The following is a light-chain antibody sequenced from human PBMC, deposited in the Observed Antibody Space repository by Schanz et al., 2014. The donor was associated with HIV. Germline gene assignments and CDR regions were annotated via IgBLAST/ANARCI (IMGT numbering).Light chain of an antibody. Sequence: EIVLTQSPDTLSLSPGERATLSCRASESISASYLAWYQQKPGQSPRLLIYGASNRATGIPDSVSGSGSGTDFTLTISRLEPEDFAVYYCQQYGSSPATFGQGTKVEIK. CDR3: QQYGSSPAT. CDR2: GAS. CDR1: ESISASY. V-gene: IGKV3-20*01. J-gene: IGKJ1*01.